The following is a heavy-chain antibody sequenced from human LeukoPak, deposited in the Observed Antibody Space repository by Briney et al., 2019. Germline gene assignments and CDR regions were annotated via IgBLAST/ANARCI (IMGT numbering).Heavy chain of an antibody. J-gene: IGHJ4*02. CDR2: IYYSGST. CDR1: GGSISNSRYDWY. D-gene: IGHD1-26*01. V-gene: IGHV4-39*01. CDR3: ARHISGNYGGYFDY. Sequence: SETLSLTCTVSGGSISNSRYDWYWGWIRQPPGKGLEWIGSIYYSGSTYYNSSLKSRVTISVDTSKNKFSLKLSSVTAADTAVYYCARHISGNYGGYFDYWGQGTLVAVSS.